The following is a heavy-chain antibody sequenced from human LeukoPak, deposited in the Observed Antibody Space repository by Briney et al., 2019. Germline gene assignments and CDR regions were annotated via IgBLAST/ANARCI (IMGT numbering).Heavy chain of an antibody. CDR2: IKQDGSEK. V-gene: IGHV3-7*01. D-gene: IGHD2-2*01. Sequence: GGSLRLSCAASGFTFSNYWMSRVRQAPGKGLEWVANIKQDGSEKYYVDSVKGRFTISRDKAKNSLYLQMNSLRAEDTAVYYCARRRCSSTSCFFDYWGQGTLVTVSS. CDR3: ARRRCSSTSCFFDY. CDR1: GFTFSNYW. J-gene: IGHJ4*02.